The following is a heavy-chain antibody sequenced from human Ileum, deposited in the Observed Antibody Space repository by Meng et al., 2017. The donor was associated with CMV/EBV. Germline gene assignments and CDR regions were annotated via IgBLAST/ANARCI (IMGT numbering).Heavy chain of an antibody. CDR2: ISLGNGQT. Sequence: QVPLAPAGAGVKQPGAPVKIFRQTSVYTFTDHNIGSVRQAPGQGLEWVGWISLGNGQTVYGHKVQGRVTVTTDTSTSTAYMELRSLRSDDTAMYYCARDVWGFDYWGQGTLVTVSS. D-gene: IGHD7-27*01. J-gene: IGHJ4*02. V-gene: IGHV1-18*04. CDR1: VYTFTDHN. CDR3: ARDVWGFDY.